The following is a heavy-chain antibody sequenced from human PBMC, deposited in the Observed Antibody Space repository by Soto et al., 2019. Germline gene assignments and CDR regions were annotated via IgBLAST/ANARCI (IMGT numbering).Heavy chain of an antibody. CDR1: CGSFSGSY. J-gene: IGHJ4*02. Sequence: VTLSVTWAVCCGSFSGSYWLWIRQPPGKGLEWIGEINHSGSTNYNPSLKSRVTISLYTSKNQLSLKMSSVTAADTAVYYCARGGDGYNPVVDYWGQGTLVTVPS. CDR2: INHSGST. CDR3: ARGGDGYNPVVDY. V-gene: IGHV4-34*01. D-gene: IGHD5-12*01.